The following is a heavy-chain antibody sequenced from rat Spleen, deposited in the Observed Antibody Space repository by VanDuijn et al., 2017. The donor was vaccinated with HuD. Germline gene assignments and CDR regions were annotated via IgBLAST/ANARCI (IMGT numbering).Heavy chain of an antibody. J-gene: IGHJ4*01. CDR1: GFTFNYYW. CDR2: ISNARGIT. CDR3: TRAMYTTDYYFAKGYYVMDA. V-gene: IGHV5-31*01. Sequence: EVKLVESGGGLVQPGRSLKLSCITSGFTFNYYWMTWVRQAPGMGLEWIASISNARGITYYPDSVKGRFTISRDIANSTLYLRMNSLRSEDTATYYCTRAMYTTDYYFAKGYYVMDAWGQGASVTVSS. D-gene: IGHD1-6*01.